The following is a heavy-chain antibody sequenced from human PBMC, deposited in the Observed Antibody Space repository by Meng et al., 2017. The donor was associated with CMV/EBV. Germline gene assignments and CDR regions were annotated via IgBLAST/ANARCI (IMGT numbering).Heavy chain of an antibody. CDR3: AKGSRLPEGIYYYGMDV. Sequence: GESLKISCVASGFTFSSYGMHWVRQAPGKGLEWVAVIWYDGSNKYYADSVKGRFTISRDNSKNTLYLQMNSLRAEDTAVYYCAKGSRLPEGIYYYGMDVWGQGTTVTVSS. V-gene: IGHV3-33*06. J-gene: IGHJ6*02. CDR1: GFTFSSYG. D-gene: IGHD2-2*01. CDR2: IWYDGSNK.